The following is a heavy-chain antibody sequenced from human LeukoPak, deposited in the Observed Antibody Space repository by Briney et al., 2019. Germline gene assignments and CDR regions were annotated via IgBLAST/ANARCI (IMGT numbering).Heavy chain of an antibody. J-gene: IGHJ6*03. CDR3: ARVEQWLVPGYYYYMDV. CDR2: MNPNSGNT. CDR1: GGTFSSYD. V-gene: IGHV1-8*02. D-gene: IGHD6-19*01. Sequence: ASVKVSCKASGGTFSSYDINWVRQATGQGLEWMGWMNPNSGNTGYAQKFQGRVTMTRNTSISTAYMELSSLRSEDTAVYYCARVEQWLVPGYYYYMDVWGKGTTVTVSS.